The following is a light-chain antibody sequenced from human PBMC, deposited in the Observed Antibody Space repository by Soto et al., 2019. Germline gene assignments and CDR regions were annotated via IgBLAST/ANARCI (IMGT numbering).Light chain of an antibody. CDR3: LQALQSLT. CDR1: QSLLSNNTYNY. Sequence: EIVMTQSPLTLPVTPGEPAYISCRSSQSLLSNNTYNYLDWYVQKPGQSPQLLIYFGSNRAPGVPDRFSGSGSGTDFTLKINRVEAEDVGTYYCLQALQSLTCGQGTRREIK. CDR2: FGS. J-gene: IGKJ5*01. V-gene: IGKV2-28*01.